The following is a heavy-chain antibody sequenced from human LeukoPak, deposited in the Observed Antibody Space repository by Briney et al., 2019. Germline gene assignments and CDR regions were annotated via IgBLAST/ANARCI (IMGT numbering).Heavy chain of an antibody. Sequence: GGSLRLSCVGSGFPFSAAMMNGVPQAPGKGLEWVGRIKSKAIGAPTDYAAPVRGRLTISRDDSKNTLYLQMNSLKTEDTAVYYSTSTCGQCGYDLGYWGQGTLVTVSS. CDR3: TSTCGQCGYDLGY. D-gene: IGHD5-12*01. V-gene: IGHV3-15*01. CDR1: GFPFSAAM. CDR2: IKSKAIGAPT. J-gene: IGHJ4*02.